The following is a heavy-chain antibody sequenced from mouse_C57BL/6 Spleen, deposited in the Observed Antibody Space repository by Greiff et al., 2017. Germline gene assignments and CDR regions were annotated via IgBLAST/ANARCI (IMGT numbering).Heavy chain of an antibody. CDR3: ARYGNYVDSFDY. CDR2: IYPGSGNT. CDR1: GYSFTSYY. J-gene: IGHJ2*01. D-gene: IGHD2-1*01. V-gene: IGHV1-66*01. Sequence: QVQLQQSGPELVKPGASVKISCKASGYSFTSYYIHWVKQRPGRGLERIGWIYPGSGNTKYNEKFKGKATLTADTSSSTAYMQLSSLTSEDSAVYYCARYGNYVDSFDYWGQGTTLTVSS.